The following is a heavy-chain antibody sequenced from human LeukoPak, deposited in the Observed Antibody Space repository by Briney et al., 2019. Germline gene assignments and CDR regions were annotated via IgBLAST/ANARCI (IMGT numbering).Heavy chain of an antibody. Sequence: PGGSLRLSCAASGFTVSSNYMSWVRQAPGKGLEWVSVIYSGGSTYYADSVKGRFTISRDNSKNTLYLQMNSLRAEDTAVYYCARDSSGYDDAFDIWGQGTMVTVSS. J-gene: IGHJ3*02. V-gene: IGHV3-53*01. CDR3: ARDSSGYDDAFDI. CDR2: IYSGGST. D-gene: IGHD5-12*01. CDR1: GFTVSSNY.